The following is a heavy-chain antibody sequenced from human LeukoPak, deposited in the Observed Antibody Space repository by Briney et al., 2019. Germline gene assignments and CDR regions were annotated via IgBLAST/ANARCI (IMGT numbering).Heavy chain of an antibody. CDR3: ARICPREGAKSKSLDY. Sequence: ASVKVSCKASGYTFTSYGISWVRQAPGQGLEWMGWISAYNGNTNYAQKLQGRVTMTTDTSTNTAYMELRSLRSDDTAVYYCARICPREGAKSKSLDYWGQGTLVTVSS. CDR2: ISAYNGNT. CDR1: GYTFTSYG. V-gene: IGHV1-18*01. J-gene: IGHJ4*02.